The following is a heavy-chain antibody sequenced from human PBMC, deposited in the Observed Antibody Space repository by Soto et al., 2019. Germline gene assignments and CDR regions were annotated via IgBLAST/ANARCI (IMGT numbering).Heavy chain of an antibody. CDR3: ARAAPVAHAFDI. V-gene: IGHV1-18*01. CDR1: SYIFTSYG. CDR2: ISAYNGNT. Sequence: ASVKVSCKASSYIFTSYGVTWVRQAPGQGLEWMGWISAYNGNTIHAQKLQARVTMTTDTSTSTVYMELRSLRSDDTAVYYCARAAPVAHAFDIWGQGTMVTVSS. D-gene: IGHD6-19*01. J-gene: IGHJ3*02.